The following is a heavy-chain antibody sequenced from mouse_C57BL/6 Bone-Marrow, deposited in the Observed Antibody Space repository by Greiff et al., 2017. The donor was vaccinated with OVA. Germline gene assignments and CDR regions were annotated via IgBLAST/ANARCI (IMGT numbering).Heavy chain of an antibody. CDR2: INPGSGGT. V-gene: IGHV1-54*01. CDR3: ARSYYGSRIFDY. Sequence: QVQLKESGAELVRPGTSVKVSCKASGYAFTNYLIEWVKQRPGQGLEWIGVINPGSGGTNYNEKFKGKATLTADKSSSTAYMQLSSLTSEDSAVYFCARSYYGSRIFDYWGQGTTLTVSS. CDR1: GYAFTNYL. J-gene: IGHJ2*01. D-gene: IGHD1-1*01.